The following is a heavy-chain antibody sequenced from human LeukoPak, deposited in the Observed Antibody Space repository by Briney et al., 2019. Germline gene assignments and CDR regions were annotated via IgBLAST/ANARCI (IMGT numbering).Heavy chain of an antibody. J-gene: IGHJ3*02. V-gene: IGHV3-74*01. CDR1: GVTFRSYW. CDR2: INSDGSST. CDR3: ARDRWWFGGHYGAFDI. Sequence: GGSLRLYCAASGVTFRSYWMHWGGQATGQCMVWVSPINSDGSSTSYADSVKGRFTISRDNAKNTLYLQMNSLRAEDTAVYYCARDRWWFGGHYGAFDIWGQGTMVTVSS. D-gene: IGHD3-10*01.